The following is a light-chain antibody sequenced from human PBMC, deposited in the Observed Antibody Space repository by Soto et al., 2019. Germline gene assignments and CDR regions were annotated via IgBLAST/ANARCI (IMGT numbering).Light chain of an antibody. CDR1: TGAVTSGYY. CDR3: LLSYGGAWV. J-gene: IGLJ2*01. CDR2: STS. V-gene: IGLV7-43*01. Sequence: QAVVTQEPSLTVSPGGTATLTCASSTGAVTSGYYPNWLQQKPGQAPRPLMYSTSNKPSWTPARFSGSLLGGKAALTLSGVQPEDEADYYCLLSYGGAWVFGGGTKLTVL.